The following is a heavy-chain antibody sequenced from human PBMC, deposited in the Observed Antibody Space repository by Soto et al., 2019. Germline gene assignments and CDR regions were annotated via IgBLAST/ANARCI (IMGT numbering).Heavy chain of an antibody. CDR1: GGSISSGGYY. V-gene: IGHV4-31*03. D-gene: IGHD4-17*01. CDR2: IYYSGST. J-gene: IGHJ6*02. Sequence: KASETLSLTCTVSGGSISSGGYYWSWIRQHPGKGLEWIGYIYYSGSTYYNPSLKSRVTISVDTSKNQFSLKLSSVTAADTAVYYCARAPKSPYGDYVSSFGGMDVWGQGTTVTVSS. CDR3: ARAPKSPYGDYVSSFGGMDV.